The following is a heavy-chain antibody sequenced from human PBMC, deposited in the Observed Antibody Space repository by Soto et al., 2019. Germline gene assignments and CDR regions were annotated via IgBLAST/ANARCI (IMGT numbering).Heavy chain of an antibody. CDR2: IDPSDCYT. CDR1: GYSFTSYC. CDR3: ARHEVVVVPAATGDYYYYGMDV. D-gene: IGHD2-2*01. Sequence: XESLKISFKGSGYSFTSYCISWVRQIPGKGLEWMARIDPSDCYTNYTPSFQGHVTISADKSISTAYLQWSCLKASDTAMYYCARHEVVVVPAATGDYYYYGMDVWGQGTTVTVSS. J-gene: IGHJ6*02. V-gene: IGHV5-10-1*01.